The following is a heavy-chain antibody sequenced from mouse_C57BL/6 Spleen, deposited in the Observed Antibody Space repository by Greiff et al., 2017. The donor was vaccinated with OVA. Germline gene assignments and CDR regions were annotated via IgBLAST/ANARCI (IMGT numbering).Heavy chain of an antibody. J-gene: IGHJ3*01. CDR2: IDPSDSYT. V-gene: IGHV1-69*01. CDR1: GYTFTSYW. Sequence: QVQLKQPGAELVMPGASVKLSCKASGYTFTSYWMHWVKQRPGQGLEWIGEIDPSDSYTNYNQKFKGKSTLTVDKASSTAYMQLSSLTSEDSAVYYCARGNYDSWVAYWGQGTLVTVSA. D-gene: IGHD2-4*01. CDR3: ARGNYDSWVAY.